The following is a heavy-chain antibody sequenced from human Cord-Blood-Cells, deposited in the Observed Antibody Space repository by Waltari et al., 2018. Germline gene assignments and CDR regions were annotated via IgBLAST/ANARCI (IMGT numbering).Heavy chain of an antibody. CDR1: GYTFSGYY. CDR3: ARDMAAAGWFDP. D-gene: IGHD6-13*01. V-gene: IGHV1-2*02. CDR2: INPNSGGT. Sequence: QVQLVQSGAEVKKPGASVKFSWQASGYTFSGYYVTLLSQAPGQGLEWMGWINPNSGGTNYAQKFQGRVTMTRDTSISTAYMELSRLRSDDTAVYYCARDMAAAGWFDPWGQGTLVTVSS. J-gene: IGHJ5*02.